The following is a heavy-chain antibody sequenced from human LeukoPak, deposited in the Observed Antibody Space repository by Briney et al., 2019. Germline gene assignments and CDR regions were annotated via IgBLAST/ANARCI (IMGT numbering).Heavy chain of an antibody. D-gene: IGHD3-10*01. CDR1: GYTLTELS. CDR3: ATGLTMVRGRLTRYYYYYYGMDV. Sequence: ASVKVSCKVSGYTLTELSMHWVRQAPGKGLEWMGGFDPEDGETIYAQKFQGRVTMTEDTPTDTAYMELSSLRSEDTAVYYCATGLTMVRGRLTRYYYYYYGMDVWGQGTTVTVSS. V-gene: IGHV1-24*01. CDR2: FDPEDGET. J-gene: IGHJ6*02.